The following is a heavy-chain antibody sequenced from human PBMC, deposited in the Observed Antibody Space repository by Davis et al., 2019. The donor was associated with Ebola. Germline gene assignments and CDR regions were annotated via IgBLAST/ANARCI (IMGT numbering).Heavy chain of an antibody. CDR2: ISYDGSNK. CDR1: GFTFSSYA. CDR3: ASTPPKYQLPHMDV. D-gene: IGHD2-2*01. V-gene: IGHV3-30-3*01. J-gene: IGHJ6*03. Sequence: GESLKISCAASGFTFSSYAMHWVRQAPGKGLEWVAVISYDGSNKYYADSVKGRFTISRDNSKNTLYLQMNSLRAEDAAVYYCASTPPKYQLPHMDVWGKGTTVTVSS.